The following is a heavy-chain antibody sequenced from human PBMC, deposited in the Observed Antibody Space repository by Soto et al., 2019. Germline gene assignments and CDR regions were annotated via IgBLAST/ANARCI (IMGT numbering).Heavy chain of an antibody. CDR3: AIDCVDSNSCYYSDMYI. D-gene: IGHD6-13*01. CDR2: IYPGDSDT. J-gene: IGHJ6*02. CDR1: GYSFISYW. V-gene: IGHV5-51*01. Sequence: PGESLKISCKGSGYSFISYWIGWVRQMPGKGLEWMGIIYPGDSDTRYSPSFQGQVTISADKSISTAYLQWSSLKASDTAMYYCAIDCVDSNSCYYSDMYICALDTTVTISS.